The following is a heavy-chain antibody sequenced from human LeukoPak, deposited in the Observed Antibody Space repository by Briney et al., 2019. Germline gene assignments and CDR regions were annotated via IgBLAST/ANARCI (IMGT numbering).Heavy chain of an antibody. D-gene: IGHD6-19*01. CDR2: IIPIFGTA. J-gene: IGHJ4*02. Sequence: GASVKVSCKASGGTFSSYAISWVRQAPGQGLEWMGGIIPIFGTANYAQKFQGRVTITADESTSTAYMELSSPRSEDTAVYYCARSESGSSGWFDYWGQGTLVTVSS. V-gene: IGHV1-69*13. CDR1: GGTFSSYA. CDR3: ARSESGSSGWFDY.